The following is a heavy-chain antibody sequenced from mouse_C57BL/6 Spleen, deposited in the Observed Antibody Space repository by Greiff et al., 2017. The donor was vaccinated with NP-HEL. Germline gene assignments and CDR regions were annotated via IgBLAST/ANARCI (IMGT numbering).Heavy chain of an antibody. V-gene: IGHV2-4*01. CDR2: IWSGGST. D-gene: IGHD2-3*01. J-gene: IGHJ1*03. Sequence: VQLVESGPGLVQPSQSLSITCTVSGFSLTSYGVHWVRQPPGKGLEWLGVIWSGGSTDYNAAFISRLSISKDNSKSQVFFKMNSLQADDTAIYYCAKAYDYWYFDVWGTGTTVTVSS. CDR3: AKAYDYWYFDV. CDR1: GFSLTSYG.